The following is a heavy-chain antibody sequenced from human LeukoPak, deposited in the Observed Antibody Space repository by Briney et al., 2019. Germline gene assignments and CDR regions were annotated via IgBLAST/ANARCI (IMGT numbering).Heavy chain of an antibody. J-gene: IGHJ6*02. CDR1: GFTFSSYA. Sequence: GGSLRLSCSASGFTFSSYALHWVRQAPGKGLEYVSAISNNGGSTYYADSVKSRFTISRDNSKNTLYLQMSSLRPEDTAVYYCVPFRYYDMDVWGQGTTVTVSS. CDR3: VPFRYYDMDV. CDR2: ISNNGGST. V-gene: IGHV3-64D*06.